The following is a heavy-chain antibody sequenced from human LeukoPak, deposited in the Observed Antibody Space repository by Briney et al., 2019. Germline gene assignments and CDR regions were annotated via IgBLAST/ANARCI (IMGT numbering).Heavy chain of an antibody. CDR2: INHSGST. D-gene: IGHD5-18*01. V-gene: IGHV4-34*01. J-gene: IGHJ4*02. Sequence: SETLSLTCAVYGGSFSSYSWSWLRQPPGKGMEWIGEINHSGSTNYNPSLTSGVSISVERYKKQFSLNLISVTAADTAVYYCARVKLWLGPHDVFDYWGQATLVTVSS. CDR3: ARVKLWLGPHDVFDY. CDR1: GGSFSSYS.